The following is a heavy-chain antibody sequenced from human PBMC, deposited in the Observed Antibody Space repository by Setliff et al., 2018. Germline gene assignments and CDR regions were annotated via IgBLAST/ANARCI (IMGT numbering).Heavy chain of an antibody. J-gene: IGHJ4*02. Sequence: GASVKVSCKASGYTFTGYYMHWVRQAPGQGLEWMGWINPNSGGTNYAQKFQGWVTTTRDTSISTAYMELSRLRSDDTAVCYCARGRDFWSGYLVYWGQGTLVTVSS. CDR3: ARGRDFWSGYLVY. CDR1: GYTFTGYY. D-gene: IGHD3-3*01. CDR2: INPNSGGT. V-gene: IGHV1-2*04.